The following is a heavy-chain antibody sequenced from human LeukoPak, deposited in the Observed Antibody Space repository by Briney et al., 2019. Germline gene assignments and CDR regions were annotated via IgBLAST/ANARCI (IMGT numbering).Heavy chain of an antibody. CDR2: INSDGSST. CDR1: GFTFSSYW. CDR3: ARVGGYRDFDL. J-gene: IGHJ2*01. Sequence: GALRLSCAASGFTFSSYWMHWVRQAPGKGLVWVSRINSDGSSTSYADPVKGRFTISRDNAKNTLYLQMNSLRAEDTAVYYCARVGGYRDFDLWGRGTLVTVSS. D-gene: IGHD4-23*01. V-gene: IGHV3-74*01.